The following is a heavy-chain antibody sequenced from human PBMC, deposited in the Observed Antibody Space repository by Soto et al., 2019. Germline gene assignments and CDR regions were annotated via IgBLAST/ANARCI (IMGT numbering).Heavy chain of an antibody. Sequence: QVQLVQSGAEVKKPGSSVKVSCKASGGTFSSYAISWVRQAPGQGLEWMGGIIPISGTANYAQKFQGRVTSTVAQSTSTAYKELSSLRCEDTAVYYCARSQGSSTSLEIYYYYYYGMDVWGQGTTVTVSS. CDR1: GGTFSSYA. J-gene: IGHJ6*02. V-gene: IGHV1-69*01. CDR3: ARSQGSSTSLEIYYYYYYGMDV. CDR2: IIPISGTA. D-gene: IGHD2-2*01.